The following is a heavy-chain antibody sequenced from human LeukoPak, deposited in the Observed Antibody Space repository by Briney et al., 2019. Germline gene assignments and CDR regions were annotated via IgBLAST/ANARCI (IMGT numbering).Heavy chain of an antibody. V-gene: IGHV3-48*03. CDR3: ARVGLQYNWFDP. J-gene: IGHJ5*02. CDR2: ISSSGSTI. CDR1: GFTFSSHE. Sequence: QAGGSLRLSCAASGFTFSSHEMNWVRQAPGKGLEWVSYISSSGSTIYYADSVKGRFTISRDNAKNSLYLQMNSLRAEDTAVYYCARVGLQYNWFDPWGQGTLVTVSS. D-gene: IGHD3-16*01.